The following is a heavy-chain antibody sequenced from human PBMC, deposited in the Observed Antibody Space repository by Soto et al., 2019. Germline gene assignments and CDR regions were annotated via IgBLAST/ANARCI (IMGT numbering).Heavy chain of an antibody. D-gene: IGHD6-19*01. CDR1: GGTFSSYA. CDR2: IIPIFGTA. Sequence: GASVKVSCKASGGTFSSYAISWVRQAPGQGPEWMGGIIPIFGTANYAQKFQGRVTITADESTSTAYMELSSLRSEDTAVYYCARCWYSSGWYYFDYWGQGTLVTVSS. CDR3: ARCWYSSGWYYFDY. V-gene: IGHV1-69*13. J-gene: IGHJ4*02.